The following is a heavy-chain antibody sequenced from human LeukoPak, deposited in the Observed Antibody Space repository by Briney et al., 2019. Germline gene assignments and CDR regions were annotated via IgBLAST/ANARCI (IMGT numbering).Heavy chain of an antibody. V-gene: IGHV3-23*01. D-gene: IGHD5-18*01. CDR1: GFTFSSYG. Sequence: PGGSLRLSCAASGFTFSSYGMSWVRQASGKGLEWVSAISGSGGSTYYADSVKGRFTISRDNSKNTLYLQMNSLRAEDTAVYYCAKDREKEQLWLRVYFDYWGQGTLVTVSS. CDR3: AKDREKEQLWLRVYFDY. J-gene: IGHJ4*02. CDR2: ISGSGGST.